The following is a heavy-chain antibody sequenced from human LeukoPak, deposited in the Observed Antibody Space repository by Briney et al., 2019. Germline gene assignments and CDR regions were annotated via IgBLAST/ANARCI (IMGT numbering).Heavy chain of an antibody. V-gene: IGHV3-7*01. CDR1: GFTVSRNY. J-gene: IGHJ4*02. CDR3: ARFAEQWLVPVVFDY. Sequence: GGSLRLSCAASGFTVSRNYMSWVRQAPGKGLEWVANIKQDGSEKYYVDSVKGRFTISRDNAKNSLYLQMNSLTAEDPAVYYCARFAEQWLVPVVFDYWGQGTLVTVSS. D-gene: IGHD6-19*01. CDR2: IKQDGSEK.